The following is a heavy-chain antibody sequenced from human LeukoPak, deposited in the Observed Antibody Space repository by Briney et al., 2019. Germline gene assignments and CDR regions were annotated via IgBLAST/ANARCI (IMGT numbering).Heavy chain of an antibody. CDR2: IYYTGST. D-gene: IGHD5-18*01. J-gene: IGHJ4*02. CDR3: ARGSGYGYDY. V-gene: IGHV4-59*01. CDR1: GGSISNYY. Sequence: SETLSLTCTVAGGSISNYYWSWIRQPPGKGLDWIGYIYYTGSTNSNPSLKSRVTISADTPKNQFSLKLSSVTAADTAVYYCARGSGYGYDYWGQGTLVTVSS.